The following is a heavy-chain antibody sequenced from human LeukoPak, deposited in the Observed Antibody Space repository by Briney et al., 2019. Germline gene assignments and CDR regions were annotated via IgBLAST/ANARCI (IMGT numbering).Heavy chain of an antibody. CDR3: ARMIWFGELIDY. CDR1: GFTFSSYS. V-gene: IGHV3-21*01. J-gene: IGHJ4*02. Sequence: GESLRLSCAATGFTFSSYSMNWVRQAPGKGLEWVSSISSSSSYIYYADSVKGRFTISRDNAKNSLYLQMNSLRAEDTAVYYCARMIWFGELIDYWGQGTLVTVSS. D-gene: IGHD3-10*01. CDR2: ISSSSSYI.